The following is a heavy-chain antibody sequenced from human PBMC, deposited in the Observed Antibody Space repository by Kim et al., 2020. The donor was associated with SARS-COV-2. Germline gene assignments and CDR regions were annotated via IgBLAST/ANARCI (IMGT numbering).Heavy chain of an antibody. CDR2: ISWNSGSI. Sequence: GGSLRLSCAASGFTFDDYAMHWVRQAPGKGLEWVSGISWNSGSIGYADSVKGRFTISRDNAKNSLYLQMNSLRAEDTALYYCAKDMESHDYVWGSYRFSGFDPWGQGTLVTVSS. D-gene: IGHD3-16*02. CDR1: GFTFDDYA. CDR3: AKDMESHDYVWGSYRFSGFDP. V-gene: IGHV3-9*01. J-gene: IGHJ5*02.